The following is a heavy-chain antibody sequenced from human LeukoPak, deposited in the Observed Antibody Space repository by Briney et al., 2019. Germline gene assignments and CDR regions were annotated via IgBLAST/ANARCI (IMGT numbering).Heavy chain of an antibody. CDR1: GGTFSSYA. J-gene: IGHJ4*02. V-gene: IGHV1-69*13. Sequence: SVKVSYKASGGTFSSYAISWVRQAPGQGLEWMGGIIPIFGTANYAQKFQGRVTITADESTSTAYMELSSLRSEDTAVYYCARVNQDYGGNPKLDYWGQGTLVTVSS. D-gene: IGHD4-23*01. CDR3: ARVNQDYGGNPKLDY. CDR2: IIPIFGTA.